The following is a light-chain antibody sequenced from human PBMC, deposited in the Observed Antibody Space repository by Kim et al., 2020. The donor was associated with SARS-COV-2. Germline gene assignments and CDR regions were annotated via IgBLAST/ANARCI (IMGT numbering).Light chain of an antibody. V-gene: IGKV3-15*01. CDR1: QSVSTN. J-gene: IGKJ2*01. Sequence: EIVMTQSPATLSLSPGERATLSCRTSQSVSTNLAWYQQKPGQAPRLLIYGTSTRATGIPARFSGSGSGTEFTLTISSLQSEDFAIYYCQQYNRWPPYIFGQGTKLEI. CDR2: GTS. CDR3: QQYNRWPPYI.